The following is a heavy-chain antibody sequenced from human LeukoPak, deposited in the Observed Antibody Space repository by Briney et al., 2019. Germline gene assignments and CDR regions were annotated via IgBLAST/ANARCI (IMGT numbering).Heavy chain of an antibody. J-gene: IGHJ4*02. CDR3: ARHVEMATITPDFDY. Sequence: GESLKISCKGSGYSFTSYWIGWVRQMPGKGLEWMGIIYPGDSDTKYSPSFQGQVTISADKSISTAYLQWSSLKASDTAMYYCARHVEMATITPDFDYWGQGTLVTVSS. V-gene: IGHV5-51*01. CDR1: GYSFTSYW. CDR2: IYPGDSDT. D-gene: IGHD5-24*01.